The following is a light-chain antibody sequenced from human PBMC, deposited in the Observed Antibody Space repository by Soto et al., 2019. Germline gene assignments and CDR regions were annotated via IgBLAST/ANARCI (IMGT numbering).Light chain of an antibody. Sequence: QSVLTQPASVSGSPGQSITISCTETNSDVGGGYTYVAWYQQHPGKAPKLMIYDVSNRPSGVSNRFSGSKSGTTASLTISGLQAEDEVDYYCNSYTTTNTLVVFGGGTKLTVL. J-gene: IGLJ2*01. V-gene: IGLV2-14*01. CDR3: NSYTTTNTLVV. CDR2: DVS. CDR1: NSDVGGGYTY.